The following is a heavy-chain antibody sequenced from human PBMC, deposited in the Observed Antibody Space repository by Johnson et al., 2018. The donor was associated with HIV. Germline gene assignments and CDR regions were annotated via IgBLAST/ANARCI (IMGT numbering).Heavy chain of an antibody. CDR2: IKSKIDGGTT. D-gene: IGHD1-26*01. CDR1: GFPFSNAW. J-gene: IGHJ3*02. V-gene: IGHV3-15*05. CDR3: ARVSYSGTYWAFDI. Sequence: EVQLVESGGGLVKPGGSLRLSCRASGFPFSNAWMSWVRQAPGKGLEWVGRIKSKIDGGTTDYAAPVKGRFSISRDDSKNTLYLQMKSLRAEDTALYYCARVSYSGTYWAFDIWGQGIMVTVSS.